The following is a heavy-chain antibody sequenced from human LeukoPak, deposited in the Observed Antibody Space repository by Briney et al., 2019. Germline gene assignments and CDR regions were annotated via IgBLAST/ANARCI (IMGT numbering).Heavy chain of an antibody. CDR1: GYSFTSHW. D-gene: IGHD6-6*01. V-gene: IGHV5-10-1*01. J-gene: IGHJ3*02. CDR3: ATSRRSPGDAFDI. CDR2: IDPSDSYT. Sequence: GESLKISCKGSGYSFTSHWISWVRQMPGKGLEWMGRIDPSDSYTNYSPSFQGHVTISADKSISTAYLQWSSVEASDTAMYYCATSRRSPGDAFDIWGQGTMVTVSS.